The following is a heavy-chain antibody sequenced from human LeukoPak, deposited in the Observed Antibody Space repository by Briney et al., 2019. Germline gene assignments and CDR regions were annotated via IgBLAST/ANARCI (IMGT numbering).Heavy chain of an antibody. J-gene: IGHJ4*02. CDR1: GGTFSSYA. V-gene: IGHV1-69*05. Sequence: ASVKVSCKASGGTFSSYAISWVRQAPGQGLEWMGGIIPIFGTANYAQKLQGRVTMTTDTSTSTAYMELRSLRSDDTAVYYCARDWDYYDSSGYYRHNTFDYWGQGTLVTVSS. CDR2: IIPIFGTA. D-gene: IGHD3-22*01. CDR3: ARDWDYYDSSGYYRHNTFDY.